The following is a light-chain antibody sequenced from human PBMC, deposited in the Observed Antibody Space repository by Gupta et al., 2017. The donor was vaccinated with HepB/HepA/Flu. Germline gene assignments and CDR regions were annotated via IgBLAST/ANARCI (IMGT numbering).Light chain of an antibody. J-gene: IGKJ2*04. CDR3: QQYESTPLCS. CDR1: QSVLYSYNNKNY. V-gene: IGKV4-1*01. CDR2: WAS. Sequence: DIVMTQSPDSLAVSLGERATINCKSSQSVLYSYNNKNYLAWYQQKPGQPPKLLIYWASTRESGVPDRFSGSGYGTDFTLTISSRQAEDVAVYYCQQYESTPLCSFGQGTKMEIK.